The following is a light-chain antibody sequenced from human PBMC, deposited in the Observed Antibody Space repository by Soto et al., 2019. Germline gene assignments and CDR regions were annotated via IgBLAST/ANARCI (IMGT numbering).Light chain of an antibody. Sequence: DLQMTQSPSTLSASVGDRVTITCRASQSISSWLAWYQQKPGKAPKLLIYKASSLESGVPSWFSGSGSGTEFTLTISSLQPDDFATYYCQQYNNYPWTFGQGTKVEIK. CDR2: KAS. J-gene: IGKJ1*01. CDR3: QQYNNYPWT. V-gene: IGKV1-5*03. CDR1: QSISSW.